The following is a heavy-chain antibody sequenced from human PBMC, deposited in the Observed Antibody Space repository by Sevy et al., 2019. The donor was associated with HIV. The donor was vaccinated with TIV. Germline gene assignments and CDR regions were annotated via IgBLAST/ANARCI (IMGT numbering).Heavy chain of an antibody. Sequence: SETLSLTCTVSGYSISSAYSWGWIRQPPGKGLEWIANIYHDGSTYYNPSLNSRVTISIDTSKNQFSLKLSSVTAAYTAVYYCSSFGRLIIINDDTFEIWGQGTMVTVSS. V-gene: IGHV4-38-2*02. CDR3: SSFGRLIIINDDTFEI. CDR2: IYHDGST. D-gene: IGHD3-9*01. CDR1: GYSISSAYS. J-gene: IGHJ3*02.